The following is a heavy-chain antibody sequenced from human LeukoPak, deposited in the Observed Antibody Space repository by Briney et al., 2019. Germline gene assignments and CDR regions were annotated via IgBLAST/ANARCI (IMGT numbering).Heavy chain of an antibody. CDR3: ARPLGNYGYDAIGLGH. V-gene: IGHV4-31*03. J-gene: IGHJ4*02. Sequence: PSETLSLTCTVSGGSISSGGYYWSWIRQHPGKGLEWIGYIYDSGSTAYNPSFTSRVTISVDTSKNAFSLNLTSVTAADTAVYYCARPLGNYGYDAIGLGHWDQGTLVTVSS. CDR2: IYDSGST. D-gene: IGHD4-17*01. CDR1: GGSISSGGYY.